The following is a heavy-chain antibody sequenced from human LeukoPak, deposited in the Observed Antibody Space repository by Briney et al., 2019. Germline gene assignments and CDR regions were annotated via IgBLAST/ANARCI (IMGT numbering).Heavy chain of an antibody. CDR2: ISGSGGST. CDR1: GFTFSSYA. V-gene: IGHV3-23*01. J-gene: IGHJ4*02. CDR3: ARRRYNWNAIDY. D-gene: IGHD1-20*01. Sequence: SGGSLRLSCAASGFTFSSYAMTCVRQAPGKGLEWVSAISGSGGSTYYADSVKGRITISRDNAKNSLYLQMNSLRAEDTAVYYCARRRYNWNAIDYWGQGTLVTVSS.